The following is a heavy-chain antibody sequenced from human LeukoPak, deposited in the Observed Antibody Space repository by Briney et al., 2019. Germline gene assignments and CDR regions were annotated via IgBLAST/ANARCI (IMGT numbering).Heavy chain of an antibody. J-gene: IGHJ4*02. CDR1: GYSFTNYW. D-gene: IGHD2-15*01. V-gene: IGHV5-51*01. CDR3: VRRGGPRYCSGGSCYYDY. CDR2: IYPADSDT. Sequence: GESLQISCKGSGYSFTNYWIGWVRQLPGKGLEWMGVIYPADSDTRYRPSFQGQVTISADKSITTAYLHWSSLKASDTALYYCVRRGGPRYCSGGSCYYDYWGQGTLVTVSS.